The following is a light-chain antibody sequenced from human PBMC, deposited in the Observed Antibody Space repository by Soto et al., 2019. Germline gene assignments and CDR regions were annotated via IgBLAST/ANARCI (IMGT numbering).Light chain of an antibody. CDR3: SSYGGSNNYVL. V-gene: IGLV2-8*01. Sequence: QPVLTQPPSASGSPGQSVTISCTGTSSDIGAYHYVSWYQHHPGNAPKLIIYQVNKRPSGVPDRFSGSKSGNTASLTVSGLQTEDEADYYCSSYGGSNNYVLFGGGTKLTVL. CDR2: QVN. CDR1: SSDIGAYHY. J-gene: IGLJ2*01.